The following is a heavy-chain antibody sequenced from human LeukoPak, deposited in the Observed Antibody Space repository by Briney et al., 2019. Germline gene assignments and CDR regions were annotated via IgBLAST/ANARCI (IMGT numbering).Heavy chain of an antibody. CDR2: ISWNSGKI. Sequence: PGGSLRLSCAASVFTFDDYAMHCVRQAPGKGLEGVSGISWNSGKIGYADSVKGRFTISRDNAKNSLYLQMNSLRAEDTALYYCAKGGIHRVYYYYYMDVWGKGTTVTISS. D-gene: IGHD6-13*01. CDR1: VFTFDDYA. CDR3: AKGGIHRVYYYYYMDV. J-gene: IGHJ6*03. V-gene: IGHV3-9*01.